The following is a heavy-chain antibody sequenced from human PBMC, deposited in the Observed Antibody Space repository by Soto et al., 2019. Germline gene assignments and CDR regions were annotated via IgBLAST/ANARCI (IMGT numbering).Heavy chain of an antibody. CDR1: GFNFDDYY. CDR2: ISSLNHYN. J-gene: IGHJ4*02. CDR3: TRLVSRRYFES. D-gene: IGHD3-9*01. Sequence: PGGSLRLSCAACGFNFDDYYMSWIRQTPGKGLEYIAYISSLNHYNNYADSVKGRFTISIDKAKNSLELQMSSLRSDDTAVYSCTRLVSRRYFESWGRGTLVPVSS. V-gene: IGHV3-11*06.